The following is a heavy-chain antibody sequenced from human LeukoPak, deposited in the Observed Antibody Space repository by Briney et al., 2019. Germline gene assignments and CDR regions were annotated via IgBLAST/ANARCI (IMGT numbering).Heavy chain of an antibody. D-gene: IGHD7-27*01. CDR1: GGSISSGGHY. V-gene: IGHV4-39*01. J-gene: IGHJ2*01. Sequence: SETLSLTCTVSGGSISSGGHYWGWIRQPPGKGLEWIGSIYFSGSTYYNPSLKSRVTISVDTSKNQFSLKLSSVTAADTAVYYCARHAGEVDLWGRGTLVTVSS. CDR3: ARHAGEVDL. CDR2: IYFSGST.